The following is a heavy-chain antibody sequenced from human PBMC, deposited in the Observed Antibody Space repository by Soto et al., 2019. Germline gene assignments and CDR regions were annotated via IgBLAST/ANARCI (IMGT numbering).Heavy chain of an antibody. CDR1: GGTFSSYA. D-gene: IGHD3-9*01. CDR3: ARNLRSERYFGWLANWFDP. J-gene: IGHJ5*02. V-gene: IGHV1-69*01. CDR2: IIPIFGTA. Sequence: QVQLVQSGAEVKKPGSSVKVSCKASGGTFSSYAISWVRQAPGQGLEWMGGIIPIFGTANYAQKLQGRVTITADESTRTAYMELSSLRSEDTAVYYCARNLRSERYFGWLANWFDPWGQGTLVTVSS.